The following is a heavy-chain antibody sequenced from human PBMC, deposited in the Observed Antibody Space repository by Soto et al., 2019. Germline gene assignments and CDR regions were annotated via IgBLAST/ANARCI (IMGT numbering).Heavy chain of an antibody. V-gene: IGHV4-39*01. CDR3: ARNTWYRDY. Sequence: SETLSLTCPFPCCSINNSSYYWGWVRQPPGKGLEWIGSIYYSGSTYYNPSLKSRVTISVDTSKNQFSLKLSSVTAADTAVYYCARNTWYRDYWGQGTLVTVSS. J-gene: IGHJ4*02. CDR2: IYYSGST. CDR1: CCSINNSSYY. D-gene: IGHD1-1*01.